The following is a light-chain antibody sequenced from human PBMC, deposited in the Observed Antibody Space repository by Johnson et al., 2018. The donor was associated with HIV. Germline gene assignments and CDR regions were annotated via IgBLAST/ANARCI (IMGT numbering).Light chain of an antibody. J-gene: IGLJ1*01. CDR1: SSNIGAGYD. CDR2: GND. CDR3: QSYDNALSGSKV. V-gene: IGLV1-40*01. Sequence: QSVLTQPPSVSGAPVQRVTISCTGSSSNIGAGYDVHWYQQFPGTAPKLLIYGNDNRPSGVPERFSGSKSGTSASLAITGLQAEDEADYYCQSYDNALSGSKVFGTGTEVTVL.